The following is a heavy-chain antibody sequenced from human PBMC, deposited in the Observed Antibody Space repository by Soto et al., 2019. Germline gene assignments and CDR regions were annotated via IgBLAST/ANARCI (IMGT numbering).Heavy chain of an antibody. V-gene: IGHV5-51*01. CDR1: GYSFSNYW. D-gene: IGHD6-19*01. J-gene: IGHJ4*02. Sequence: GESLKISCRGSGYSFSNYWVAWVRQMPGKGLEWMAIINGGDSETRYSPSFQGQVTVSADKSIGTAYLQWNSLKASDTAIYYCARPDSNGWYQNWGQGTPVTVPQ. CDR2: INGGDSET. CDR3: ARPDSNGWYQN.